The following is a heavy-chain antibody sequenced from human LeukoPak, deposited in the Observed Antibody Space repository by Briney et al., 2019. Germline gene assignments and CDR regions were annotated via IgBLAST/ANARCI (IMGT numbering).Heavy chain of an antibody. CDR1: GGSISNYY. D-gene: IGHD4-17*01. V-gene: IGHV4-59*01. Sequence: PSETLSLTCTVSGGSISNYYWSWIRQPPGKGLEWIGYIYYSGSTKYNPSLKSRVSISSDTSKNQFSLELSSVTAADTAVYYCARLKATVSIHAYFDSWGQGTLVTVSS. J-gene: IGHJ4*02. CDR3: ARLKATVSIHAYFDS. CDR2: IYYSGST.